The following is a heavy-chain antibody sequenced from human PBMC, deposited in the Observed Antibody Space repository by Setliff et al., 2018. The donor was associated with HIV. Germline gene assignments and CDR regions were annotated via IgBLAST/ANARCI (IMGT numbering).Heavy chain of an antibody. J-gene: IGHJ1*01. V-gene: IGHV1-24*01. D-gene: IGHD3-22*01. Sequence: ASVKVSCKVSGYTLSELTMHWVRQAPGKGLEWMGGFDPEDGEAIYAQKFQGRVTMTEDTSTDTAYMELSSLTSEDTAVYYCARGISRDMFGYYRDEYFQHWGQGTLVTVSS. CDR3: ARGISRDMFGYYRDEYFQH. CDR1: GYTLSELT. CDR2: FDPEDGEA.